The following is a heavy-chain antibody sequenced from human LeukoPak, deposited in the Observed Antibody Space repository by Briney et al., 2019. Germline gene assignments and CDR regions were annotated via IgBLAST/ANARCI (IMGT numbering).Heavy chain of an antibody. CDR3: ARDFYGGNSAFDY. J-gene: IGHJ4*02. Sequence: ASVKVSCKASGYTFTSYYMHWVRQAPGRGLEWMGIINPSGGSTSYAQKFQGRVTMTRDMSTSTVYMELSSLRSEDTAVYYCARDFYGGNSAFDYWGQGTLVTVSS. CDR1: GYTFTSYY. D-gene: IGHD4-23*01. V-gene: IGHV1-46*01. CDR2: INPSGGST.